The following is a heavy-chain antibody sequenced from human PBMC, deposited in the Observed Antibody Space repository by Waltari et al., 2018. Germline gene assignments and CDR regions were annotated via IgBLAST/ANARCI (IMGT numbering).Heavy chain of an antibody. D-gene: IGHD3-22*01. Sequence: EVQLVQSGAEVKKPGATVKISCKVSGYTFTDYYMHWVQQAPGKGLEWMGLVDPEDGETIYAEKFQGRVTITADTSTDTAYMELSSLRSEDTAVYYCATDPKEVVVITLGHFDYWGQGTLVTVSS. V-gene: IGHV1-69-2*01. CDR3: ATDPKEVVVITLGHFDY. CDR1: GYTFTDYY. CDR2: VDPEDGET. J-gene: IGHJ4*02.